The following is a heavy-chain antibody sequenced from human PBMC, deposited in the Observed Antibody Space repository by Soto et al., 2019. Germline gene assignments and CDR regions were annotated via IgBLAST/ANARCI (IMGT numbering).Heavy chain of an antibody. V-gene: IGHV1-46*02. D-gene: IGHD2-21*01. Sequence: QVQLVQSGAEVKKPGASVKGSCKASGYTFNDYYLHWVRQAPGQGLERMGFINPSCVSTTYLQKFQGRVTMARDTPAGTVYMDLSSLTSEVSAVYYVARGSSVAFDSCGQGTLVTVSS. J-gene: IGHJ4*02. CDR1: GYTFNDYY. CDR3: ARGSSVAFDS. CDR2: INPSCVST.